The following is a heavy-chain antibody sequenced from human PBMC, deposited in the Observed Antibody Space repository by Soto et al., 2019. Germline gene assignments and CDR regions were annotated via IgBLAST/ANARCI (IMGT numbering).Heavy chain of an antibody. CDR1: GGSISSYY. Sequence: PSETLSLTCTVSGGSISSYYWSWVRQPPGKGLEWIAYIDNSGNTNYNPSLKSRVTISLDASKNQFSLKLSSVTAADTAVYYCARRTYSGSSYYFDYWGQGTQVTVS. D-gene: IGHD5-12*01. CDR2: IDNSGNT. CDR3: ARRTYSGSSYYFDY. J-gene: IGHJ4*02. V-gene: IGHV4-4*09.